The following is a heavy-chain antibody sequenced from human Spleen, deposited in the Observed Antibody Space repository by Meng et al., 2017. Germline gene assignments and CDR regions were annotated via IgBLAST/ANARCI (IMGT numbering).Heavy chain of an antibody. CDR1: GYTSASYG. D-gene: IGHD3-10*01. J-gene: IGHJ4*02. CDR2: LVSNAHT. V-gene: IGHV1-18*01. CDR3: ARGTPGRSYSDY. Sequence: QSQRLQSGAAVNKPGASVWISCKASGYTSASYGISWFRQAPGQGLEWMGWLVSNAHTYPAQKFQGRVTMTRDTHTSTDFMELRSLRFDDTAVYYCARGTPGRSYSDYWGQGTLVTVSS.